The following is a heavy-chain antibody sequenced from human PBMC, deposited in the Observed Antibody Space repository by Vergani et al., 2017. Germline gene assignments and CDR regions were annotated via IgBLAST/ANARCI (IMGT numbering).Heavy chain of an antibody. CDR3: AKGFIAAAVSFDS. CDR2: ISASSSTT. D-gene: IGHD6-13*01. CDR1: GFTFSSYA. Sequence: EVPLLESGGGLVRPGGSLRLSCAASGFTFSSYAMTWVRQAPGKGLEWVSVISASSSTTYYADSVKGRFTISRDNSKKMLYLQMDSLRPEDAAVYYCAKGFIAAAVSFDSWGQGTLVSVSS. J-gene: IGHJ4*02. V-gene: IGHV3-23*01.